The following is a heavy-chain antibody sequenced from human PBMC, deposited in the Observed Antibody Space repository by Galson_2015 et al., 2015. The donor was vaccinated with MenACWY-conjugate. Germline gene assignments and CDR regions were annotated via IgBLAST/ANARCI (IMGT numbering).Heavy chain of an antibody. CDR3: AASAGTVGNFDH. CDR1: GFSFSSSA. J-gene: IGHJ4*02. CDR2: IVLGSGNT. D-gene: IGHD4-23*01. Sequence: QSGAEVKKPGESLKISCKASGFSFSSSALQWVRQARGQRLEWIGWIVLGSGNTNYAQKFQERVTISRDMSTSTAYVELSSLRSEDTAVYYCAASAGTVGNFDHWGQGTLVTVSS. V-gene: IGHV1-58*01.